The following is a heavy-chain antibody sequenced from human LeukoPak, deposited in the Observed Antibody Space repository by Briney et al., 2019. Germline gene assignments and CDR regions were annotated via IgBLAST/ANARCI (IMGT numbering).Heavy chain of an antibody. V-gene: IGHV3-23*01. CDR3: AMALDY. CDR1: GFTFSNYL. Sequence: PGGSLRLSCVASGFTFSNYLMNWVRQTPAKGLEWVSGISPSGSSIYYADSVKGRFTISRDNSKNTLYLQMDRLRVEDTAVYYCAMALDYWGQGTLVTVSS. CDR2: ISPSGSSI. J-gene: IGHJ4*02.